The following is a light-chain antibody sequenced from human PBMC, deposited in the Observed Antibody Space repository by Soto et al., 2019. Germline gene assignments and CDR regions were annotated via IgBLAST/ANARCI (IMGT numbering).Light chain of an antibody. CDR3: QQRDGWLYT. J-gene: IGKJ2*01. V-gene: IGKV3-11*01. CDR1: QSVSSY. CDR2: DAS. Sequence: EIVLTQSPATLPLSPGERATLSCRASQSVSSYLAWYQQKPGQAPRLLIYDASKRAIGIPARFSGSGSGTDFTLTISSLEPEDFAVYYCQQRDGWLYTFGQGTKLEIK.